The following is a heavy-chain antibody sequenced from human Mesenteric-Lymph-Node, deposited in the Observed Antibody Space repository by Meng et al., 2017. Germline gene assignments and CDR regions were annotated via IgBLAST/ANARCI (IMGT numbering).Heavy chain of an antibody. V-gene: IGHV4-34*01. Sequence: HVHPQQWGPGLLKPPGNLSLTCAVYGGSFSGYYWSWIRQPPGKGLEWIGEINHSGSTNYNPSLKSRVTISVDTSKNQFSLKLSSVTAADTAVYYCARDPYATGWAGWGQGTLVTVSS. D-gene: IGHD6-19*01. CDR3: ARDPYATGWAG. CDR1: GGSFSGYY. J-gene: IGHJ4*02. CDR2: INHSGST.